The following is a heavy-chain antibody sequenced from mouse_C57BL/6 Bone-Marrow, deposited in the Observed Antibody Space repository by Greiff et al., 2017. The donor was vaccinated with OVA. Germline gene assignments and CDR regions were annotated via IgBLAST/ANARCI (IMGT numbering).Heavy chain of an antibody. Sequence: EVQLVESGGGLVKPGGSLKLSCAASGFTFSSYAMSWVRQTPEKRLEWVATISDGGSYTYYPDNVKGRFTISRDNAKNNLYLQMSHLKSEDTAMYYCAREGDYYYGSSWFAYWGQGTLVTVSA. V-gene: IGHV5-4*01. D-gene: IGHD1-1*01. J-gene: IGHJ3*01. CDR1: GFTFSSYA. CDR3: AREGDYYYGSSWFAY. CDR2: ISDGGSYT.